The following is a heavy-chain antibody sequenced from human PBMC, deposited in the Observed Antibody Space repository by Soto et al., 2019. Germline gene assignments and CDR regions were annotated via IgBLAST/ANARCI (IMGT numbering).Heavy chain of an antibody. Sequence: ASVKVSCKASGFTFITYDFSWVRQAAGQGLEWMGWMNPNNGNAGFAQKFRGRINMTRNTSIGTAYLELSSLRSDDSAVYFCARRKERSGPYYLDRWGQGTQVTVSS. D-gene: IGHD6-25*01. CDR1: GFTFITYD. CDR2: MNPNNGNA. J-gene: IGHJ4*02. V-gene: IGHV1-8*01. CDR3: ARRKERSGPYYLDR.